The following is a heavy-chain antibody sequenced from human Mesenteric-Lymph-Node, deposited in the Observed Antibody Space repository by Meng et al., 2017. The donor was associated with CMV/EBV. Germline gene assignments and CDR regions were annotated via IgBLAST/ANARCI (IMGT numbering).Heavy chain of an antibody. CDR3: ARGVGEK. J-gene: IGHJ4*02. Sequence: GESLKISCAASGFDFSTYAINWVRQAPGKGLVWVSRISTEGTYITYADSVKGRFTISRDNAKNTLYLQINSLRAEDTAVYYCARGVGEKWGQGTLVTVSS. D-gene: IGHD2-15*01. CDR1: GFDFSTYA. CDR2: ISTEGTYI. V-gene: IGHV3-74*03.